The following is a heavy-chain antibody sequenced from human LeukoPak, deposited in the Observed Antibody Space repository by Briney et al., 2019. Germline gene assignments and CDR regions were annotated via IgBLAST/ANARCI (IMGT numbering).Heavy chain of an antibody. D-gene: IGHD3-9*01. V-gene: IGHV3-7*01. CDR3: ARDGDILTGYQLVPGAEYFQH. CDR2: IKQDGSEK. Sequence: GGSLRLSCAASGFTFSSYWMSWVRQAPGKGLEGVANIKQDGSEKYYVDSVKGRFTISRDNAKNSLYLQMNSLRAEDTAVYYCARDGDILTGYQLVPGAEYFQHWGQGTLVTVSS. J-gene: IGHJ1*01. CDR1: GFTFSSYW.